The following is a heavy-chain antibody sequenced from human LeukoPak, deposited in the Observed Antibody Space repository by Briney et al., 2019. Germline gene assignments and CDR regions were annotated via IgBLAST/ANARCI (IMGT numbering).Heavy chain of an antibody. V-gene: IGHV3-11*01. CDR2: ISSSGSTI. CDR1: GFTFSDYY. CDR3: AKGGTYYYDSLDY. D-gene: IGHD3-22*01. Sequence: GGSLRLSCAASGFTFSDYYMSWIRQAPGKGLEWVSYISSSGSTIYYADSVKGRFTISRDNAKNSLYLQMNSLRAEDTALYYCAKGGTYYYDSLDYWGQGTLVTVSS. J-gene: IGHJ4*02.